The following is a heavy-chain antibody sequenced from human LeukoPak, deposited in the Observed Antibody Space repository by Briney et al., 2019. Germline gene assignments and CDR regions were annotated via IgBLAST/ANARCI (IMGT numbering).Heavy chain of an antibody. Sequence: PGGSLRLSCAASGFTFSNAWMSWVRQAPGKGLEWVGRIKSKTDGGTTDYAAPVKGRFTISRDDSKNTLYLQMNSLKTEDTAVYYCTAGYCSGGSCYSIGYWGQGTLVTVSS. CDR3: TAGYCSGGSCYSIGY. V-gene: IGHV3-15*01. CDR1: GFTFSNAW. CDR2: IKSKTDGGTT. D-gene: IGHD2-15*01. J-gene: IGHJ4*02.